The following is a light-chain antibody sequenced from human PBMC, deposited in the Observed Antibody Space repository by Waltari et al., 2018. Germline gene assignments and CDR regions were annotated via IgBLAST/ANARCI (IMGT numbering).Light chain of an antibody. Sequence: QAGLTQPPSVSKGLAQTATLTCTANGANVGKHGATWLQQFRGHPPKLFSYRNDNRPSWISQRFSASKSGNTASLTITGLQPEDEADYYCSAWDDGLKVYVFGPGTKVTVL. CDR1: GANVGKHG. CDR3: SAWDDGLKVYV. CDR2: RND. J-gene: IGLJ1*01. V-gene: IGLV10-54*04.